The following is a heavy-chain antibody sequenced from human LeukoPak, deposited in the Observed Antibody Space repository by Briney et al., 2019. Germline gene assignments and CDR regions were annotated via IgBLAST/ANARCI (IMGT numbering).Heavy chain of an antibody. D-gene: IGHD3-10*01. J-gene: IGHJ4*02. Sequence: PGGSLRLSCAASGFTFSSYSMNWVRQAPGKGLEGVSSTSSSSSYIYYADSVKGRFTISRDNSKNTLYLQMNSLRAEDTAVYYCATVMDYYGSGSYYPPYFDYWGQGTLVTVSS. CDR2: TSSSSSYI. CDR3: ATVMDYYGSGSYYPPYFDY. V-gene: IGHV3-21*04. CDR1: GFTFSSYS.